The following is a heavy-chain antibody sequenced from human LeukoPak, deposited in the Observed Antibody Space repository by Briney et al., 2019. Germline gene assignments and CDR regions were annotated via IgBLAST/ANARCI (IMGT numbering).Heavy chain of an antibody. V-gene: IGHV1-2*06. CDR1: GYTFTSYY. Sequence: ASVKVSCKASGYTFTSYYMHWVRQAPGQGLEWMGRINPNSGGTNYAQKFQGRVTMTRDTSISTAYMELSRLRSDETAVYYCARVYGSGSLDYWGQGTLVTVSS. CDR2: INPNSGGT. J-gene: IGHJ4*02. CDR3: ARVYGSGSLDY. D-gene: IGHD3-10*01.